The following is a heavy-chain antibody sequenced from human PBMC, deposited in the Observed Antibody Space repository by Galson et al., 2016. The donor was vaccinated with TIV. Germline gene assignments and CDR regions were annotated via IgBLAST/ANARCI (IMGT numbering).Heavy chain of an antibody. D-gene: IGHD3-3*01. CDR2: INPKSGDT. Sequence: SVKVSCKASGYIFTDYYLHWVRQAPGQGLEWMGWINPKSGDTNYAQKFQGRVTMTRDTSISTAYMELSRLRSDDTAVYYCAGGMVRFNYLHYYYMDVWGKGTTVTVS. CDR3: AGGMVRFNYLHYYYMDV. V-gene: IGHV1-2*02. J-gene: IGHJ6*03. CDR1: GYIFTDYY.